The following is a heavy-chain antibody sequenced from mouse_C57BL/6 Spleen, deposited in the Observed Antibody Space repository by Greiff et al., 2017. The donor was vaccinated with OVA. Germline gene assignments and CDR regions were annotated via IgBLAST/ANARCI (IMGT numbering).Heavy chain of an antibody. Sequence: EVQLVESGGGLVKPGGSLKLSCAASGFTFSSYAMSWVRQTPEKRLAWVATISDGGSYTYYPDNVKGRFTISRDNAKNNLYLQMSHLKSEDTAMYYCARRGFITTVVAPFDYWGQGTTLTVSS. J-gene: IGHJ2*01. V-gene: IGHV5-4*01. D-gene: IGHD1-1*01. CDR1: GFTFSSYA. CDR2: ISDGGSYT. CDR3: ARRGFITTVVAPFDY.